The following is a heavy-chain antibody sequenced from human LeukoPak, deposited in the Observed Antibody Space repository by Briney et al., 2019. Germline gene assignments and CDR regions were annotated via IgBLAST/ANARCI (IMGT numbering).Heavy chain of an antibody. CDR2: ISPSGGST. Sequence: ASVKVSCKAFGYTFTSNYMHWVRQAPGQGPEWMGVISPSGGSTTYAQKFQGRVTLTRDMSTSTDYLELSSLRSEDTAVYYCARDPPYDTSGYYFDYWGQGTLVTVSS. J-gene: IGHJ4*02. CDR1: GYTFTSNY. CDR3: ARDPPYDTSGYYFDY. V-gene: IGHV1-46*01. D-gene: IGHD3-22*01.